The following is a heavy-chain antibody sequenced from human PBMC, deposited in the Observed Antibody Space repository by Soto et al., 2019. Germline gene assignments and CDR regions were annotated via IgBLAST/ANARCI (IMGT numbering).Heavy chain of an antibody. V-gene: IGHV3-23*01. J-gene: IGHJ4*01. Sequence: PGGSLRLSCAASGFTFNSYAMNWVRQAPGKGLAWVSAIGTDGNTYYANSVKGRFTISRDNSRTSLYLQMNSLRVEDTALYYCVRKYPGTRPFDYWRQGTLVTVSS. CDR1: GFTFNSYA. CDR2: IGTDGNT. D-gene: IGHD2-2*01. CDR3: VRKYPGTRPFDY.